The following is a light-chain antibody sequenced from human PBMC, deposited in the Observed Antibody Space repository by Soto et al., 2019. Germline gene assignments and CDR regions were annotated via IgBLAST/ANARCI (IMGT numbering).Light chain of an antibody. CDR3: HQRSYWPPS. Sequence: EIVLTQSPATLSLSPGERAALSCRASQSVSSLLAWYQQKPGQAPRLLIYAASNRATGIPSRFSGSGSGTDFTLTISSLEPEDFAVYYCHQRSYWPPSFGPGTTGEIK. V-gene: IGKV3-11*01. CDR1: QSVSSL. CDR2: AAS. J-gene: IGKJ3*01.